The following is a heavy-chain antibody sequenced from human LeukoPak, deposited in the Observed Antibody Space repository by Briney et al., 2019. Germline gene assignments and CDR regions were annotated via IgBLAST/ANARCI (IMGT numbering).Heavy chain of an antibody. D-gene: IGHD6-13*01. J-gene: IGHJ6*03. CDR3: ARRCSSWFCYYYMDV. V-gene: IGHV4-4*07. Sequence: SETLSLTCSVSGGSVSYYYWSWIRQSAGKGLEWIGRIHNNGNRNYNPSLRARVTMSVDTSKNQFSLILSSVTAADTAVYYCARRCSSWFCYYYMDVWGKGTTVTISS. CDR1: GGSVSYYY. CDR2: IHNNGNR.